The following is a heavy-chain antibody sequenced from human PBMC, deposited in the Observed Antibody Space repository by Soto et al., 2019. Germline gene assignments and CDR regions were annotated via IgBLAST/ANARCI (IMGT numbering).Heavy chain of an antibody. CDR3: ARLGIARGLYNWNYVSSPPYYGMDV. CDR2: ISSSSSTI. Sequence: EVQLVESGGGLVQPGGSLRLSCAASGFTFSSYSMNWVRQAPGKGLEWVSYISSSSSTIYYADSVKGRFTISRDNAKNSLYLQMNSLRDEDTAVYYCARLGIARGLYNWNYVSSPPYYGMDVWGQGTTVTVSS. CDR1: GFTFSSYS. D-gene: IGHD1-7*01. V-gene: IGHV3-48*02. J-gene: IGHJ6*02.